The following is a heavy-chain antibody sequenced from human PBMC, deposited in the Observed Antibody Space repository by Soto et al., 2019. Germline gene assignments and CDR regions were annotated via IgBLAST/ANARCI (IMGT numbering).Heavy chain of an antibody. V-gene: IGHV4-34*01. J-gene: IGHJ4*02. CDR3: ARVWQKRNSVFDY. CDR1: GGSFSGYY. Sequence: SETLSLTCAVYGGSFSGYYWSWIRQPPGKGLEWIGEINHSGSTNYNPSLKSRVTISVDTSKNQFSLKLSSVTAADTAVYYCARVWQKRNSVFDYWGQRTLVTVSS. CDR2: INHSGST. D-gene: IGHD4-4*01.